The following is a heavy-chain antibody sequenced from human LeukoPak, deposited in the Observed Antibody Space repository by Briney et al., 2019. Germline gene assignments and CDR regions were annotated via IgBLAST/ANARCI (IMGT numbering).Heavy chain of an antibody. D-gene: IGHD1-26*01. V-gene: IGHV3-74*01. Sequence: GGSLRLCCRASGFTISSYWMHWGRQIPGKVLVWASRINSDGSSTTYADSVKGRFTISRDNAKNTLYLQINSLRADDTAVYYCAKEDSGSYYDYWGQGTLVTVSS. CDR2: INSDGSST. CDR1: GFTISSYW. CDR3: AKEDSGSYYDY. J-gene: IGHJ4*02.